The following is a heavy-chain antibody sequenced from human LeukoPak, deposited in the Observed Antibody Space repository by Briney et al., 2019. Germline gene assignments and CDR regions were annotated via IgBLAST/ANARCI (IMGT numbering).Heavy chain of an antibody. J-gene: IGHJ3*02. D-gene: IGHD3-10*01. CDR2: IYYSGYT. V-gene: IGHV4-59*08. CDR1: GGSISSYY. CDR3: ASRSGSFSDALDI. Sequence: SETLSLTCTVSGGSISSYYWSWIRQPPGKGLEYIGYIYYSGYTNYNPSLKSRVTMSVDTSKNQFSLKLSSVTAADTAVYYCASRSGSFSDALDIWGQGTLVTVSS.